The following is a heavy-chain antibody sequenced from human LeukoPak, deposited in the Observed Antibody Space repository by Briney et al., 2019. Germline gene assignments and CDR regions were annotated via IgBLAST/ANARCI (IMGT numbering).Heavy chain of an antibody. CDR2: IKQDGSEK. Sequence: GGSLRLSCAASGFTFDDYGMSWVRQAPGKGLEWVANIKQDGSEKYYVDSVKGRFTISRDNAKNSLFLQMNSLRAEDTAVYYCCRIAAAGFDYWGQGTLVTVSS. CDR3: CRIAAAGFDY. V-gene: IGHV3-7*01. J-gene: IGHJ4*02. D-gene: IGHD6-13*01. CDR1: GFTFDDYG.